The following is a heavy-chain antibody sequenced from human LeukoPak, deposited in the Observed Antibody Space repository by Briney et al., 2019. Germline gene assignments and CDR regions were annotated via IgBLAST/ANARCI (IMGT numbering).Heavy chain of an antibody. Sequence: GGSLRLSCGASGFVFDDYDMHWVRQAPGKGLEWVAFIRSDGYHTYYTDSVKGRFIITRDNFKNTLYLQMNSLRLEDMAVYYCAKPSGSGVDYWGRGARVTVSS. D-gene: IGHD1-26*01. CDR2: IRSDGYHT. V-gene: IGHV3-30*02. J-gene: IGHJ4*02. CDR1: GFVFDDYD. CDR3: AKPSGSGVDY.